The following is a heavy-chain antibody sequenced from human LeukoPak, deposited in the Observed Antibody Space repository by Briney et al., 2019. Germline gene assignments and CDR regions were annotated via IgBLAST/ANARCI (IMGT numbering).Heavy chain of an antibody. CDR1: GFTFSSYW. Sequence: PGGSLRLSCAASGFTFSSYWMSWVRQAPGKGLEWVANIKQDGSEKYYVDSVKGRFTISRDNAKNSLYLQMNSLRAEDTAVYYCARDSTYDFWSGYYTRTWDVYYFDYWGQGTLVTVSS. CDR3: ARDSTYDFWSGYYTRTWDVYYFDY. J-gene: IGHJ4*02. D-gene: IGHD3-3*01. CDR2: IKQDGSEK. V-gene: IGHV3-7*01.